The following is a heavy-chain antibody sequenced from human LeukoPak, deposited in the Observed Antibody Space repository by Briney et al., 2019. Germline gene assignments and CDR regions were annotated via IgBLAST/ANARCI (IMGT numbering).Heavy chain of an antibody. CDR3: VRDPSNSGNWFDL. Sequence: GGSLRLSCAASGFNLRDYWMHWVRQAPGKGLVWVSRLGTDGTYTDYADSVTGRFTISRDNAKNTLYLQMDSLRAEDTSFYYCVRDPSNSGNWFDLWGQGTLVTVSS. D-gene: IGHD4-11*01. CDR1: GFNLRDYW. J-gene: IGHJ5*02. CDR2: LGTDGTYT. V-gene: IGHV3-74*01.